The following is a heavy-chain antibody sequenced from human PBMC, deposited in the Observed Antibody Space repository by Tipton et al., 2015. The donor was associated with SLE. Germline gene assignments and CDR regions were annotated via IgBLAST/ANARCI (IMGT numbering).Heavy chain of an antibody. D-gene: IGHD4/OR15-4a*01. CDR3: ASLRVLWGYFDY. CDR2: IYHSGST. V-gene: IGHV4-59*08. CDR1: GGSINSHY. J-gene: IGHJ4*02. Sequence: TLSLTCTVSGGSINSHYWSWIRQPPGKGLEWIGSIYHSGSTYYNPSLKSRVTISVDTSKNQFSLKLSSVTAADTAVYYCASLRVLWGYFDYWGQGTLVTVSS.